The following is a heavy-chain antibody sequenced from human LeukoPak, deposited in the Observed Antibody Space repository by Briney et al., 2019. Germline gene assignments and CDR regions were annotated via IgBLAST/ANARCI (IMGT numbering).Heavy chain of an antibody. V-gene: IGHV4-4*07. CDR3: ARHEPLTVDAFDI. Sequence: PSETLSLTCTVSGGSISSYYWSWIRQPAGKGLEWIGRIYTSGSTIYNPSLKSRVTISVGTSKNQFSLKLNSVTAADTAVYYCARHEPLTVDAFDIWGQGTMVTVSS. D-gene: IGHD4-17*01. J-gene: IGHJ3*02. CDR1: GGSISSYY. CDR2: IYTSGST.